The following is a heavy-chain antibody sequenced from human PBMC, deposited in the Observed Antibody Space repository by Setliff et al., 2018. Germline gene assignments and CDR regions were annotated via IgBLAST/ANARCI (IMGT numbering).Heavy chain of an antibody. CDR2: ISRSSTYI. V-gene: IGHV3-21*04. Sequence: GGSLRLSCAASGFTFSTHSMNWVRQAPGKGLEWVSSISRSSTYIYYADSMKGRFTISRDNAKNSLYLQMSSLTAEDTAVYYCARMGPTWSTHAFDIWGRGTMVTVS. J-gene: IGHJ3*02. CDR3: ARMGPTWSTHAFDI. D-gene: IGHD1-26*01. CDR1: GFTFSTHS.